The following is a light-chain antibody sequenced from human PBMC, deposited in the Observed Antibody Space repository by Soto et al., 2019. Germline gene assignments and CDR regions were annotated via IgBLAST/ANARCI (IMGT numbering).Light chain of an antibody. CDR2: DVT. J-gene: IGLJ1*01. CDR3: CSYAARYTFYV. Sequence: QPVLTQPRSVSGSPGQSVIISCTGTSNDIGAYDYVSWYQQHPGKAPKLMIYDVTKRPSGVPARFSGSKSGNTASLTISGLQAEDEADYYCCSYAARYTFYVFGTGTKVTVL. V-gene: IGLV2-11*01. CDR1: SNDIGAYDY.